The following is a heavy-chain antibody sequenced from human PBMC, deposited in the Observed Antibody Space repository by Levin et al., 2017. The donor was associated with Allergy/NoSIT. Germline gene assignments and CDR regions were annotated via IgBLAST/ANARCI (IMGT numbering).Heavy chain of an antibody. J-gene: IGHJ4*02. V-gene: IGHV4-34*01. D-gene: IGHD5-18*01. Sequence: SQTLSLTCAVYGGSFSGYYWSWIRQPPGKGLEWIGEINHSGSTNYNPSLKSRVTISVDTSKNQFSLKLSSVTAADTAVYYCARERAEWIQLWLRGYYFDYWGQGTLVTVSS. CDR2: INHSGST. CDR3: ARERAEWIQLWLRGYYFDY. CDR1: GGSFSGYY.